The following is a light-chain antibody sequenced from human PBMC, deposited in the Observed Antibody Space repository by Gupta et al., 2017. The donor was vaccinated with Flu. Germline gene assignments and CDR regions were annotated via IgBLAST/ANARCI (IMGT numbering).Light chain of an antibody. J-gene: IGKJ2*01. CDR1: QSVSASY. V-gene: IGKV3-20*01. CDR3: QQYGSSPFT. Sequence: ETVLTQSPGILSLSPGERATLSCRASQSVSASYLAWYQQKPGQAPRLLIYGTSTRATGIQDRFSGSGSGTDFTLTISRLEPEDFAVYYCQQYGSSPFTFGQGTKLEI. CDR2: GTS.